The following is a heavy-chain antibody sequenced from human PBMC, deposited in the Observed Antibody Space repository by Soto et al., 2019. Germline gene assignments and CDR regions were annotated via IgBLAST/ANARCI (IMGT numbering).Heavy chain of an antibody. CDR3: ARHRQYDAPSGYEKRYFVY. D-gene: IGHD5-12*01. Sequence: WKTLSITCSVSGVSISSTPYYWGWIRQPPGKGLEWLGTIYYSGTTSYNPSLKSRVIISVDTSNNQFFLKLRSVTAADTAVYYCARHRQYDAPSGYEKRYFVYWGQGTRATVSS. J-gene: IGHJ4*02. V-gene: IGHV4-39*01. CDR2: IYYSGTT. CDR1: GVSISSTPYY.